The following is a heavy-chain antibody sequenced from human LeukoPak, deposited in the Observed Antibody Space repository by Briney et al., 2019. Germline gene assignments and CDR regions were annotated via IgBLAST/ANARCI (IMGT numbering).Heavy chain of an antibody. CDR2: IYYSGTT. D-gene: IGHD2-15*01. CDR3: ARGYCSGGSCYSYYYYNYMDV. CDR1: GGSISSYY. Sequence: SETLSLTCTVSGGSISSYYWSWIRQPPGQGLEWIGYIYYSGTTNYNPSLKSRVTISVDTSKNQFSLKVNSMTAADTAVYYCARGYCSGGSCYSYYYYNYMDVWGKGTTVTVSS. J-gene: IGHJ6*03. V-gene: IGHV4-59*01.